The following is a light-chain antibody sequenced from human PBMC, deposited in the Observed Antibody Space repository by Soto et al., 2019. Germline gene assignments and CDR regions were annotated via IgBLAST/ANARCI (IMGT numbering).Light chain of an antibody. J-gene: IGLJ7*01. V-gene: IGLV1-44*01. CDR3: AAWDDSLNARGV. CDR2: NDN. CDR1: RSNIGSNA. Sequence: QSVLTQPPSASGTPGQRVTISCSGSRSNIGSNAVSWYQQLPGTAPKLLIYNDNQRPSGVPDRFSASKSGTSASLAISGLQSEDEADYYCAAWDDSLNARGVLGGGTQLTVL.